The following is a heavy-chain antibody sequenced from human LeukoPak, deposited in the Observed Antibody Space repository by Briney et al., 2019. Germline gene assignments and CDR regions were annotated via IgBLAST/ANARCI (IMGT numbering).Heavy chain of an antibody. Sequence: SETLSLTCTVSGGSISSSSYYWGWIRQPPGKGLEWIGSIYYSGSTYYNPSLKSRVTISVDTSKNQFSLKLSSVTAADTAVYYCARALPPDYDFWSGTIRRWLQFHGAFDIWGQGTMVTVSS. D-gene: IGHD3-3*01. CDR3: ARALPPDYDFWSGTIRRWLQFHGAFDI. V-gene: IGHV4-39*01. CDR2: IYYSGST. CDR1: GGSISSSSYY. J-gene: IGHJ3*02.